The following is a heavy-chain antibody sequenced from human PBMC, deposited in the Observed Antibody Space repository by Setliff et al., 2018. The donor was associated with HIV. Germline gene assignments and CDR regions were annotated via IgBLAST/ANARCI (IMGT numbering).Heavy chain of an antibody. D-gene: IGHD6-19*01. J-gene: IGHJ4*02. CDR3: AMSPYSSGLFDY. CDR1: GFTFSSYG. CDR2: IRNDGSDK. V-gene: IGHV3-30*02. Sequence: LRLSCAASGFTFSSYGVHWVRQAPGKGLEWVASIRNDGSDKHYVDSVKGRFTISRDNSKNTLYLQMNSLRAEDTAVYYCAMSPYSSGLFDYWGQGTLVTVSS.